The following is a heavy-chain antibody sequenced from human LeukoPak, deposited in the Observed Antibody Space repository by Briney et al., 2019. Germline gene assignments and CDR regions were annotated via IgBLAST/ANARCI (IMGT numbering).Heavy chain of an antibody. CDR1: GGSTSSSSYY. CDR3: ARLRRGNSSGWYSFDY. Sequence: SETLSLTCTVSGGSTSSSSYYWGWIRQPPGKGLEWIGSIYYSGSTYYNPSLKSRVTTSVDTSKNQFSLKLSSVTAADTAVYYCARLRRGNSSGWYSFDYWGQGTLVTVSS. D-gene: IGHD6-19*01. V-gene: IGHV4-39*01. J-gene: IGHJ4*02. CDR2: IYYSGST.